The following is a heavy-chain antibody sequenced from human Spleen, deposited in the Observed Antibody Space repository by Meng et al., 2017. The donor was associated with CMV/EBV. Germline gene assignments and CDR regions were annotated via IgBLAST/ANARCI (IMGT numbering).Heavy chain of an antibody. CDR2: IYYSGST. CDR3: ARMGNYYDSSGYYWDWFDP. D-gene: IGHD3-22*01. Sequence: SETLSLTCTVSGGSISSSSHYWGWIRQPPGKGLEWIGSIYYSGSTYYNPSLKSRVTISVDTSKNQFSLKLSSVTAADTAVYYCARMGNYYDSSGYYWDWFDPWGQGTLVTVSS. V-gene: IGHV4-39*07. J-gene: IGHJ5*02. CDR1: GGSISSSSHY.